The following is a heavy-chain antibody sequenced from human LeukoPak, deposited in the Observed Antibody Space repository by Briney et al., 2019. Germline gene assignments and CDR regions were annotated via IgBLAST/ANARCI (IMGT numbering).Heavy chain of an antibody. D-gene: IGHD3-22*01. CDR1: GFTLSSYA. CDR3: AKDAHITMIVVVRFWFDP. Sequence: GGSLRLSCAASGFTLSSYAMSWVRQAPGKGLEWVSAISGSGGSTYYADSVKGRFTISRDNSRNTLYLQMNSLRAEDTAVYYCAKDAHITMIVVVRFWFDPWGQGTLVTVSS. J-gene: IGHJ5*02. CDR2: ISGSGGST. V-gene: IGHV3-23*01.